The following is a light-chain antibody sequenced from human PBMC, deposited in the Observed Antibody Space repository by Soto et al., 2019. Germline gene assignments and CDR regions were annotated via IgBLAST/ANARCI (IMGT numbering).Light chain of an antibody. J-gene: IGKJ1*01. V-gene: IGKV3-20*01. CDR3: QQYNNYPWT. Sequence: EIVLTQSPGTLSLSPGERATLSCRASQSVSSSYLAWYQQKPGQAPRLLIYGASSRATGIPDRFSGSGSGTDFTLTISSLQPDDFSAYYCQQYNNYPWTFGQGTTVEI. CDR1: QSVSSSY. CDR2: GAS.